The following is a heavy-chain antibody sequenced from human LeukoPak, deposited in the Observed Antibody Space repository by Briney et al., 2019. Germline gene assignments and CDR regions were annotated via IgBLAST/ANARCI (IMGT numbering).Heavy chain of an antibody. Sequence: GGSLRLSCAASGFTFSSYAMSWVRQAPGKGLEWVSAISGSGGSTYYADSVKGRFTISRDNSKNTLYLQMNSLRAEDTAVYYGATGYCSGGSCYSLVYWGQGTLVTVSS. CDR2: ISGSGGST. D-gene: IGHD2-15*01. CDR1: GFTFSSYA. J-gene: IGHJ4*02. CDR3: ATGYCSGGSCYSLVY. V-gene: IGHV3-23*01.